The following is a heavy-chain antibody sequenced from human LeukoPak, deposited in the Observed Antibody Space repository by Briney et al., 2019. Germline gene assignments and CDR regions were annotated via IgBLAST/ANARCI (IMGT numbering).Heavy chain of an antibody. Sequence: SVKVSCKASGGTFSSYAISWVRQAPEQGLEWMGGIIPIFGTANYAQKFQGRVTITTDESTSTAYMELSSLRSEDTAVYYCARAGTRLITMIVVDYFDYWGQGTLVTVSS. D-gene: IGHD3-22*01. CDR3: ARAGTRLITMIVVDYFDY. CDR2: IIPIFGTA. J-gene: IGHJ4*02. CDR1: GGTFSSYA. V-gene: IGHV1-69*05.